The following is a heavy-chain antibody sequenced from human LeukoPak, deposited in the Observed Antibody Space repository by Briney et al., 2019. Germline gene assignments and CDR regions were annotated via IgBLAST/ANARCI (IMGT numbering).Heavy chain of an antibody. J-gene: IGHJ4*02. V-gene: IGHV3-7*01. CDR1: GFTFSSYG. CDR3: ARDRGVSPYFDY. Sequence: GGSLRLSCAASGFTFSSYGMHWVRQAPGKGLEWVANIKQDGSEKYYVDSVKGRFTISRDNAKNSLYLQMNSLRAEDTAVYYCARDRGVSPYFDYWGQGTLVTVSS. CDR2: IKQDGSEK.